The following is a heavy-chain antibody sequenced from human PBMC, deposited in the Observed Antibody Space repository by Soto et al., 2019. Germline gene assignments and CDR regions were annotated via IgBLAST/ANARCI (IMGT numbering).Heavy chain of an antibody. CDR2: ISWNNNK. Sequence: ESGPTLVKPTQTLTLTCTFSGFSLNSTGVGVGWIRQPPGKALEWLALISWNNNKLYSPSLRTRLSITKDTSKNQVVLTVTNMDPEDTGTYYCAHRRLVRGSNWFDPWGQGTLVIVSS. D-gene: IGHD3-10*01. J-gene: IGHJ5*02. V-gene: IGHV2-5*01. CDR1: GFSLNSTGVG. CDR3: AHRRLVRGSNWFDP.